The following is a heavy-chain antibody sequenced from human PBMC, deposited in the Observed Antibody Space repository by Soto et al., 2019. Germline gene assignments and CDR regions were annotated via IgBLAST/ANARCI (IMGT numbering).Heavy chain of an antibody. CDR3: AARYGDYLTTLDY. V-gene: IGHV1-58*02. J-gene: IGHJ4*02. D-gene: IGHD4-17*01. CDR2: IVVGSGNT. Sequence: SVKVSCKASGYTFTSYAMHWVRQAPGQRLEWIGWIVVGSGNTNYAQKFQERVTITRDMSTSTAYMELSSLRSEDTAVYYCAARYGDYLTTLDYWGQGTLVTV. CDR1: GYTFTSYA.